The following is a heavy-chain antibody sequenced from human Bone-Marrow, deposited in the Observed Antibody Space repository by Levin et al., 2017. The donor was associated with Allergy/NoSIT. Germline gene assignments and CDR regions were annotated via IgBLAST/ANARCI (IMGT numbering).Heavy chain of an antibody. V-gene: IGHV3-74*01. J-gene: IGHJ4*02. Sequence: LSLTCAASGFTFSNSWIHWVRQAPGKGLVWVSRITSDGSSTRYADSVKGRFTISRDNAKNTLYLQMNSLRAEDTAVYYCARDNGNGTPFDYWGQGAL. CDR2: ITSDGSST. CDR3: ARDNGNGTPFDY. CDR1: GFTFSNSW. D-gene: IGHD1-1*01.